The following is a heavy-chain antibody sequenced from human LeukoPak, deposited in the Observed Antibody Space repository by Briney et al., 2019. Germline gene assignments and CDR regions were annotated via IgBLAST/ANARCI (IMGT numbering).Heavy chain of an antibody. J-gene: IGHJ3*02. D-gene: IGHD2-2*01. CDR1: GGTFSSYA. CDR3: ARREGAKGYCSSTSCLDAFDI. CDR2: IIPIFGTA. V-gene: IGHV1-69*13. Sequence: SVKVSCKASGGTFSSYAISWVRQAPGQGLEWMGGIIPIFGTANYAQKFQGRVTITADESTSTAYMELSSLRSEDTAVYYCARREGAKGYCSSTSCLDAFDIWGQGTMVTVSS.